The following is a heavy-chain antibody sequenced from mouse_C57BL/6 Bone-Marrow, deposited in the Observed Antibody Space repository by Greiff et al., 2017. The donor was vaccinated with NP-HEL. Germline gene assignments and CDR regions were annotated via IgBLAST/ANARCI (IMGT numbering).Heavy chain of an antibody. V-gene: IGHV1-63*01. CDR3: ASTSNYRRYFDY. J-gene: IGHJ2*01. CDR2: IYPGGGYT. D-gene: IGHD2-5*01. CDR1: GYTFTNYW. Sequence: VQLQQSGAELVRPGTSVKMSCKASGYTFTNYWIGWARQRPGHGLEWIGDIYPGGGYTNYNEKFKGKATLTADKSSSTAYMQFSSLTSEDSAIYYCASTSNYRRYFDYWGQGTTLTVSS.